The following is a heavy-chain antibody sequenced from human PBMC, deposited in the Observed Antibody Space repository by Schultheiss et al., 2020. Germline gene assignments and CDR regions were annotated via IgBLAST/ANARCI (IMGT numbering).Heavy chain of an antibody. V-gene: IGHV3-30*18. Sequence: WGSLRLSCAASGFTVSSNYMSWVRQAPGKGLECVAVISNDGSNKEYVDSVKGRFTISRDNSRNTLFLQMNSLRAEDTAVYYCAKGLTGLWFRELLVYWGQGTLVTVSS. CDR3: AKGLTGLWFRELLVY. CDR2: ISNDGSNK. J-gene: IGHJ4*02. CDR1: GFTVSSNY. D-gene: IGHD3-10*01.